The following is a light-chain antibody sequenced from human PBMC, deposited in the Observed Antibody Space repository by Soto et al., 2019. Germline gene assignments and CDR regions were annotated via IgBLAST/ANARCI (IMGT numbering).Light chain of an antibody. CDR3: SSYTVSTDVV. CDR2: EVS. CDR1: TSDFVNYNY. J-gene: IGLJ2*01. V-gene: IGLV2-14*01. Sequence: QLVLTQPASLSGSPGQSVTISCSGTTSDFVNYNYVSWYQHHPGKAPQLILFEVSNRPSGVSSRFSGSKSGNTASLIISGLQAEDEAYYYCSSYTVSTDVVFGGGTKLTVL.